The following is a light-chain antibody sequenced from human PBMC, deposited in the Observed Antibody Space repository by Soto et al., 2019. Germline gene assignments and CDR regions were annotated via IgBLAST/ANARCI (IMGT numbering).Light chain of an antibody. V-gene: IGKV1-5*03. CDR2: KAS. CDR1: QSVNIW. Sequence: DIQMTQSPSTLSASVGDRVTITCRASQSVNIWLAWYQQKPGKAPKLLIYKASSLESGVPSRFSGSGSGTEFTLTISSLQLDDFATYYCQQYNTYSRTFGQGTKVEIK. CDR3: QQYNTYSRT. J-gene: IGKJ1*01.